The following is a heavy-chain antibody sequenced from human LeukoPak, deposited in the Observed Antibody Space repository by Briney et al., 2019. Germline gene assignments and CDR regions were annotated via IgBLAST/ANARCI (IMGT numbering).Heavy chain of an antibody. J-gene: IGHJ4*02. CDR1: GFTVSKNY. V-gene: IGHV3-66*01. CDR3: AREQTFPYFDS. CDR2: IYSGGST. D-gene: IGHD3-16*01. Sequence: GGSLRLSCAASGFTVSKNYMNWVRQAPGKGLEWVSVIYSGGSTYYADSVKGRFTISRDNSKNTLYLQMNSLRAEDTAVYYCAREQTFPYFDSWGQGTLLTVSS.